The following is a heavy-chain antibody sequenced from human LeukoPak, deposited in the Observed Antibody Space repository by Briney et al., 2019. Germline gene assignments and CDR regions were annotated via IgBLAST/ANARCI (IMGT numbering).Heavy chain of an antibody. CDR1: GYSISSSNW. D-gene: IGHD6-19*01. V-gene: IGHV4-28*01. J-gene: IGHJ1*01. CDR2: IYYSGST. CDR3: AKGVAGTLRFQH. Sequence: SSETLSLTCAVSGYSISSSNWWGWIRQPPGKGLEWIGYIYYSGSTYYNPSLKSRVTMSVDTSKNQFSLKLSSVTAVDTAVYYCAKGVAGTLRFQHWGQGTLVTVSS.